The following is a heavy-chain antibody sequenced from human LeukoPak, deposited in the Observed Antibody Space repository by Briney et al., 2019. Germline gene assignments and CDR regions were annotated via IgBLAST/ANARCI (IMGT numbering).Heavy chain of an antibody. CDR2: SNSNGETT. J-gene: IGHJ4*02. CDR1: GGSFSGYY. Sequence: LSLTCAVYGGSFSGYYWSWIRQPPGKGLEWLSYSNSNGETTYYADSVKGRFTISRDNAKNSLYMQMNSLRAEDTAVYYCARQLGYSYGYAFDYWGQGTLVTVSS. D-gene: IGHD5-18*01. V-gene: IGHV3-11*04. CDR3: ARQLGYSYGYAFDY.